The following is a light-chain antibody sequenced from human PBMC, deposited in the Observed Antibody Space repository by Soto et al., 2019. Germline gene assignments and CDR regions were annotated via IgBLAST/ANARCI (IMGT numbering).Light chain of an antibody. CDR1: QSVSSRY. Sequence: ENVLTQSPGTLYLSPGERATLSCRASQSVSSRYLAWYQQKPGQAPRLLIYGASNRPTGIPDRFRGSWSGTDFTLTINRLEPEDCAMYYCQHKGSPSLSFGGGTKWEIK. CDR2: GAS. J-gene: IGKJ4*01. V-gene: IGKV3-20*01. CDR3: QHKGSPSLS.